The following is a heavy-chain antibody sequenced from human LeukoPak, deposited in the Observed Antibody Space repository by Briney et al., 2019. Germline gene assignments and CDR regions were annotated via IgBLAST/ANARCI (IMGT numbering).Heavy chain of an antibody. V-gene: IGHV3-11*01. D-gene: IGHD3-10*01. CDR1: GFTFSDYY. J-gene: IGHJ6*02. CDR3: SRDSDHGVGVGEYHYYFYGMDV. CDR2: ISSSGSTI. Sequence: GGSLRLSCAASGFTFSDYYMSWIRQAPGKGLEWVSYISSSGSTIYYADSVKGRFTISRDNAKNSLYLQMNSLRAEDTAVYYCSRDSDHGVGVGEYHYYFYGMDVLGQRDTGTVSS.